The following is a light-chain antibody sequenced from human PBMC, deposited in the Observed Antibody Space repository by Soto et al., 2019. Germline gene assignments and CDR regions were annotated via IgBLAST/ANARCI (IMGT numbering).Light chain of an antibody. CDR3: RQRTVWLPIT. J-gene: IGKJ5*01. CDR2: DAS. Sequence: QSPYPPSSSLRDRVTITCPEIQRISTSYLAWYQQSPVQAPRLLIFDASSRATGLPYRFSGSRPGTEFTLTIYCLVPADVAVYYCRQRTVWLPITFGQGSRLDIK. CDR1: QRISTSY. V-gene: IGKV3D-20*02.